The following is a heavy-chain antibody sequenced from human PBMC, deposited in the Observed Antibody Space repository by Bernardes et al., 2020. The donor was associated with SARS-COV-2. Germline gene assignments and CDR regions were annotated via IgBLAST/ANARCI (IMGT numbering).Heavy chain of an antibody. D-gene: IGHD3-16*01. CDR3: VRAVWGIWYFDL. V-gene: IGHV4-34*01. J-gene: IGHJ2*01. Sequence: EILSLTCAVPGASLSGYYWNRIRQPPGKGLEWIGEINYSGSTNYNPSLKSRVTISIDTSKNQLSLKLSSVTAADTAVYYCVRAVWGIWYFDLWGRGTLVTVSS. CDR2: INYSGST. CDR1: GASLSGYY.